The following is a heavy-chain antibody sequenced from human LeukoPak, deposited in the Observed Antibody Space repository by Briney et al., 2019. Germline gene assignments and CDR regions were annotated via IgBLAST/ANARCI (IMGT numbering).Heavy chain of an antibody. CDR1: GFTFSSYW. D-gene: IGHD2-15*01. J-gene: IGHJ4*02. CDR3: AKSRSGYCSGGSCYYFDY. V-gene: IGHV3-7*01. Sequence: GGSLRLSCAASGFTFSSYWMSWVRQAPGKGLEWVANIKQDGSEKYYVDSVKGRFTISRDNAKNSLYLQMNSLRAEDTAVYYCAKSRSGYCSGGSCYYFDYWGQGTLVTVSS. CDR2: IKQDGSEK.